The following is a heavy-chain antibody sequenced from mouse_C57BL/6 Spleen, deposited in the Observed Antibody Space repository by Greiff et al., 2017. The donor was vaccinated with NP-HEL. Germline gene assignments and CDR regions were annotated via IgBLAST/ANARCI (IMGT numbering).Heavy chain of an antibody. J-gene: IGHJ2*01. CDR2: INPNYGTT. CDR1: GYSFTDYN. D-gene: IGHD2-5*01. CDR3: ARSGIYSNPYYFDY. V-gene: IGHV1-39*01. Sequence: VHVKQSGPELVKPGASVKISCKASGYSFTDYNMNWVKQSNGKSLEWIGVINPNYGTTSYNQKFKGKATLTVDQSSSTAYMQLNSLTSQDSAVYYCARSGIYSNPYYFDYWGQGTTLTVSS.